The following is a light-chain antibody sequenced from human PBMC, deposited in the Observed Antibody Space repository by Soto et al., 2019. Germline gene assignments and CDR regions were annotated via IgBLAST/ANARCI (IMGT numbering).Light chain of an antibody. J-gene: IGKJ4*01. CDR1: QSVSSY. V-gene: IGKV3-11*01. Sequence: EVVLTQSPATLSLSPGERATLSCRASQSVSSYLAWYQQKPGQAPKLGIYDASNRAAGIPARFSGSGSGTDFTLTISSLEPEDFAVYYCQQRTIWPPITFGGGTKVEI. CDR3: QQRTIWPPIT. CDR2: DAS.